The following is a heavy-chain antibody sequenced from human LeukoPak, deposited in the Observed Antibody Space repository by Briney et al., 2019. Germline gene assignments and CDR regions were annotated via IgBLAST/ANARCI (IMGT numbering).Heavy chain of an antibody. V-gene: IGHV4-61*02. Sequence: SETLSLTCTVSGGSISSSSYYWGWVRQPAGKGLEWIGRIYTSGSTNYNPSLKSRVTMSVDTSKNQFSLKLSSVTAADTAVYYCARGGYCSSTSCYAGGPTHYYYYMDVWGKGTTVTISS. CDR2: IYTSGST. CDR1: GGSISSSSYY. CDR3: ARGGYCSSTSCYAGGPTHYYYYMDV. J-gene: IGHJ6*03. D-gene: IGHD2-2*01.